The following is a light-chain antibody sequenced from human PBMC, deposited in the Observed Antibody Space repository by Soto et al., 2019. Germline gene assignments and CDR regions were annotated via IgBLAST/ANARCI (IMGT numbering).Light chain of an antibody. Sequence: EIVLTQSPASLSLSPGGRATLACRASQSVSTYLAWYQQKPGQAPRLLIYDDSKRATGIPARFSGSGSGTDFTLTISSLEPEDFAVYYCQQRIKWPLTFGGGTKVDIK. CDR1: QSVSTY. CDR3: QQRIKWPLT. J-gene: IGKJ4*01. V-gene: IGKV3-11*01. CDR2: DDS.